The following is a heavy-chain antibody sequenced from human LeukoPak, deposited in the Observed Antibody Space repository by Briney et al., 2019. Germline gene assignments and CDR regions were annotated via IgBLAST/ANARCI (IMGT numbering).Heavy chain of an antibody. CDR3: AKDLGYCSSTSCSYGMDV. CDR1: GFTFSSYA. J-gene: IGHJ6*02. Sequence: GGSLRLSCGAPGFTFSSYAMAWIRQAPGRGLEWVSAISGSGGSTYYADSVKGRFTISRDNSKNTLYLQMNSLRAEDTAVYYCAKDLGYCSSTSCSYGMDVWGQGTTVTVSS. CDR2: ISGSGGST. D-gene: IGHD2-2*03. V-gene: IGHV3-23*01.